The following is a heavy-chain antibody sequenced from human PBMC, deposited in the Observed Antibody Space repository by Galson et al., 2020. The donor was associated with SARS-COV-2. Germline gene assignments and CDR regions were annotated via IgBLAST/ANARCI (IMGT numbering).Heavy chain of an antibody. D-gene: IGHD6-13*01. CDR2: IYYSGST. Sequence: SETLSLTCTVSGGSISSYYWSWIRQPPGKGLEWIGYIYYSGSTNYNPSLKSRVTISVDTSKNQFSLKLSSVTAADTAVYYCASLIGYSSSWDYYYYGMDVWGQGTTVTVSS. CDR3: ASLIGYSSSWDYYYYGMDV. V-gene: IGHV4-59*13. J-gene: IGHJ6*02. CDR1: GGSISSYY.